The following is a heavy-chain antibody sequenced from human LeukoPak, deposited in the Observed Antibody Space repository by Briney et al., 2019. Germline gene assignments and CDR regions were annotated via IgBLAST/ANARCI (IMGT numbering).Heavy chain of an antibody. J-gene: IGHJ4*02. CDR3: ARVAAPHYYDSSGYRRGFAY. D-gene: IGHD3-22*01. CDR2: ISAYNGNT. V-gene: IGHV1-18*01. Sequence: ASVKVSCKASGYTFTSYGISWVRQAPGQGLEWMGWISAYNGNTNHAQKFQGRVTITADESTSTAYMELSSLRSEDTAVYYCARVAAPHYYDSSGYRRGFAYWGQGTLVTVSS. CDR1: GYTFTSYG.